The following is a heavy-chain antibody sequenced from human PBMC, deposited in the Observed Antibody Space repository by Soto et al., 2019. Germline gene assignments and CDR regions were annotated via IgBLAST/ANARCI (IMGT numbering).Heavy chain of an antibody. CDR3: ARDAGVFCSSTSCYGGTFDY. D-gene: IGHD2-2*01. CDR1: GYTFTGYY. J-gene: IGHJ4*02. Sequence: QVQLVQSGAEVKKPGASVKVSCKASGYTFTGYYMHWVRQAPGQGLEWMGWINPNSGGTNYAQKFQGRVTMTRDTSISTAYMELSRLRSDDTALYYCARDAGVFCSSTSCYGGTFDYWGQGTLVTVSS. V-gene: IGHV1-2*02. CDR2: INPNSGGT.